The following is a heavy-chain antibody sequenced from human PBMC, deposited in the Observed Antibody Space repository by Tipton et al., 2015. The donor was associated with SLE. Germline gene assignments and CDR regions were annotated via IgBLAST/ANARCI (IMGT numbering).Heavy chain of an antibody. D-gene: IGHD3-10*01. V-gene: IGHV3-15*05. CDR1: GFSFTDAW. CDR2: VKSKVDGATT. CDR3: AKLGSGSAAS. J-gene: IGHJ5*02. Sequence: GSLRLSCAASGFSFTDAWMTWIRQAPGKGLEWVGRVKSKVDGATTDYAGPVKGRFTISRDDSENTLYLQMNSLKTEDSAVYYCAKLGSGSAASWGQGTLVTVSS.